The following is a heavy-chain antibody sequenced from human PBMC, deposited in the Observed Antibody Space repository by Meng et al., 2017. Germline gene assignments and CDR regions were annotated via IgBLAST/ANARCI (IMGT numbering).Heavy chain of an antibody. Sequence: GESLKISCAASGFTFSSYAMHWVRQAPGKGLEWVAVISYDGSNKYYADSVKGRFTISRDNSKNTLYLQMNSLRAEDTAVYYCATRSGSYYIFWFDPWGQGTLVTVAS. CDR1: GFTFSSYA. CDR2: ISYDGSNK. V-gene: IGHV3-30*04. D-gene: IGHD1-26*01. CDR3: ATRSGSYYIFWFDP. J-gene: IGHJ5*02.